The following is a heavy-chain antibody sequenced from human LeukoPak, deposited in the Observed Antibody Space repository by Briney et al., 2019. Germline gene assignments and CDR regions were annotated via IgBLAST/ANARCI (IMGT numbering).Heavy chain of an antibody. CDR3: ARDIVLIAVAVRGSFDI. J-gene: IGHJ3*02. CDR1: GFTFSNYA. D-gene: IGHD6-19*01. CDR2: ISYDGSDK. Sequence: GGSLRLSCAASGFTFSNYAMHWVRQAPGKGLEWVAAISYDGSDKYYADSVKGRFTISRDNSKNTLYLQMNSLRAEDTALYYCARDIVLIAVAVRGSFDIWGQGTMVTVSS. V-gene: IGHV3-30*04.